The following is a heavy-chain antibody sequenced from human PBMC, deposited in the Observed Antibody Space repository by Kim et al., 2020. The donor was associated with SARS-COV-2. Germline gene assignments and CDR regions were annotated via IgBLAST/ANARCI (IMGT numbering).Heavy chain of an antibody. D-gene: IGHD3-10*01. CDR3: ARDDPGGSHFDY. V-gene: IGHV4-59*01. J-gene: IGHJ4*02. CDR1: GGSISGFY. CDR2: IYYSGST. Sequence: SETLSLTCTVSGGSISGFYWSWVRQPPGKGLEWIGYIYYSGSTNYNPSLKSRVTLSVDTSKDQFSLKLSSVTAADTAIYYCARDDPGGSHFDYWGQGALVTASS.